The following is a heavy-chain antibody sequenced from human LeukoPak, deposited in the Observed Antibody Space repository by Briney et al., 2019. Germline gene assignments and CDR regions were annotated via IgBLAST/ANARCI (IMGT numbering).Heavy chain of an antibody. J-gene: IGHJ4*02. CDR3: ARDQAATNTQVRFCLD. D-gene: IGHD3-9*01. CDR2: ISAYNGNT. V-gene: IGHV1-18*01. CDR1: GGTFSRYA. Sequence: ASVKVSCKASGGTFSRYAISWVRQAPGQGLEWMGWISAYNGNTNFAQKLQGRVTMTTDTSTSTAYMDLRSLRSDDTAVYYCARDQAATNTQVRFCLDWGQGTLVTVSS.